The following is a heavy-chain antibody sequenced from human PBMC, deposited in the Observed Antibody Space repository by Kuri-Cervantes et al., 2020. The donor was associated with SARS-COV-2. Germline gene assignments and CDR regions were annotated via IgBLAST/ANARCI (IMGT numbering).Heavy chain of an antibody. V-gene: IGHV3-23*01. CDR2: ISGSGGST. J-gene: IGHJ4*02. CDR3: AIDPRTVATRLPGY. D-gene: IGHD5-12*01. Sequence: GESLKISCAASGFTFSSYAMSWVRQAPGKGLEWVSAISGSGGSTYYAESVRGRFAISRDNARKSVYLQMNSLRAEDTAVYYCAIDPRTVATRLPGYWAQGTVVTVSS. CDR1: GFTFSSYA.